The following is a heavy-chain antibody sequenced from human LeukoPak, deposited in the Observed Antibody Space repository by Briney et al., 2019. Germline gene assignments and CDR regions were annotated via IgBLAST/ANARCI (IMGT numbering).Heavy chain of an antibody. D-gene: IGHD3-10*01. CDR2: INWNGGST. V-gene: IGHV3-20*04. J-gene: IGHJ4*02. CDR3: AREVSGSYSPYFDY. Sequence: LGGSLRLSCAASGFTFDDYGMSWVRQAPGKGLEWVCGINWNGGSTGYADSVKGRFTISRDNAKNSLYLQMNSLRAEDTALYYCAREVSGSYSPYFDYWGQGTLVTVSS. CDR1: GFTFDDYG.